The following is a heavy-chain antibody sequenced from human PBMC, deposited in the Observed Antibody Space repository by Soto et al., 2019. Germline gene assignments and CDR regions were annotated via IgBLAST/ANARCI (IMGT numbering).Heavy chain of an antibody. Sequence: SVKVSCKASGGTFSSYAISWVRQAPGQGLEWMGGIIPIFGTANYAQKFQGRVTITADESTSTAYMELSSLRSEDTAVYYCARAPTSITMIVVVTNDAFDIWGQGTMVTVSS. V-gene: IGHV1-69*13. CDR2: IIPIFGTA. D-gene: IGHD3-22*01. CDR1: GGTFSSYA. CDR3: ARAPTSITMIVVVTNDAFDI. J-gene: IGHJ3*02.